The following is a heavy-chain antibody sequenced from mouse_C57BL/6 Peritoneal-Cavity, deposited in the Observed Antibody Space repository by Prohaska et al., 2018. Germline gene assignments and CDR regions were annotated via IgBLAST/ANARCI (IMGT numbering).Heavy chain of an antibody. V-gene: IGHV7-3*01. CDR2: IRNKANGYTT. J-gene: IGHJ2*01. D-gene: IGHD1-1*01. CDR3: ARSTVVFDY. Sequence: VKLVESGGGLVQPGGSLSLSCAASGFTFTDYYMSWVRQPPGKALEWLGFIRNKANGYTTEYSASVKGRCTISRDNSQSILYLQMNALRAEDSATYYCARSTVVFDYWGQGTTLTVSS. CDR1: GFTFTDYY.